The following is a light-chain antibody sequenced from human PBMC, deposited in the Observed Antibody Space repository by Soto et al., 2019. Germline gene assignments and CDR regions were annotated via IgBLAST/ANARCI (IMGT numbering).Light chain of an antibody. CDR3: QSYDSSLSGLV. CDR2: GNS. J-gene: IGLJ1*01. Sequence: QPVLTQPPSVSGAPGQRVTISCTGSSSNIGAGYDVHWYQQLPGTAPKLLIYGNSNRPSGVPDRFSGSKSGTSAFLAITGLQAEDEADYYCQSYDSSLSGLVFGTGTKVTVL. CDR1: SSNIGAGYD. V-gene: IGLV1-40*01.